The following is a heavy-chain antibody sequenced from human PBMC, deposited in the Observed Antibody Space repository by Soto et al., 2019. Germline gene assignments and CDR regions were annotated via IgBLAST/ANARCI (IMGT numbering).Heavy chain of an antibody. CDR2: IIPIFGTA. J-gene: IGHJ6*02. CDR1: GGTFSSYA. Sequence: QVQLVQSGAEVKKPGSSVKVSCKASGGTFSSYAISWVRQAPGQGLEWMGGIIPIFGTANYAQKFQGRVTITADEYTSTAYLELSRLRSEDTAVYYCARGLERQLYYYYYGMDVWGQGTTVTVSS. D-gene: IGHD6-13*01. V-gene: IGHV1-69*01. CDR3: ARGLERQLYYYYYGMDV.